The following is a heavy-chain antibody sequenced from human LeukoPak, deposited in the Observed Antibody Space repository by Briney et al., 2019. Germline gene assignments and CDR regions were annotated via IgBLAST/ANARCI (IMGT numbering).Heavy chain of an antibody. CDR3: ARDARYDSSGWYPQY. J-gene: IGHJ4*02. CDR2: IYSGGST. Sequence: PGGSLRLSCAASGFTVSSNYMSWVRRAPGKGLEWVSVIYSGGSTYYADSVKGRFTISRDNSKNTLYLQMNSLRAEDTAVYYCARDARYDSSGWYPQYWGQGTLVTVSS. V-gene: IGHV3-53*01. CDR1: GFTVSSNY. D-gene: IGHD6-19*01.